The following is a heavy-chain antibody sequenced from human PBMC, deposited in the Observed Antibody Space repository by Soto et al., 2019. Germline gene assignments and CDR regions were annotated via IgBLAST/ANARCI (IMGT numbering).Heavy chain of an antibody. D-gene: IGHD2-2*01. CDR2: ISGSGGST. V-gene: IGHV3-23*01. CDR1: GFTFSSYA. Sequence: EVQLLESGGGLVQPGGSLRLSCAASGFTFSSYAMSWVRQAPGKGLEWVSAISGSGGSTYYADSVKGRFTISRDNSKNTLYLQMNSLRAGDMAVYYCAKDIVVVPAAANDYWGQGNLVTVSS. J-gene: IGHJ4*02. CDR3: AKDIVVVPAAANDY.